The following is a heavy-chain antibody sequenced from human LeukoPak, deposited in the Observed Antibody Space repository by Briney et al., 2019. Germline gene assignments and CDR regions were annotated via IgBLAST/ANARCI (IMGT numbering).Heavy chain of an antibody. V-gene: IGHV1-3*04. CDR2: INTGNGNT. CDR1: GYTFTSYA. D-gene: IGHD3-22*01. Sequence: ASVKVSCKASGYTFTSYAIHWVRQAPGQRLEWMGWINTGNGNTKYSQKIQDRVTISRDTAASTAYMELSSLRSEDTAVYYCARDYYDSSGAISFDYWGQGTLVTVSS. J-gene: IGHJ4*02. CDR3: ARDYYDSSGAISFDY.